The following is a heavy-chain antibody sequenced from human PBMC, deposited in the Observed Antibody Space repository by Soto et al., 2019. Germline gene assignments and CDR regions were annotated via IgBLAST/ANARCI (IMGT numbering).Heavy chain of an antibody. Sequence: QEQLVQSGAEVKEPGSSVKVSCKGSGGLFSSYAISWVRQAPGQGLEWMGGIIPVFATAYYAQKFQGRVTITADESTNTAYMELSSLRSEDTAMYYCARGGSGYVWFNEFWGQGSLVTVSS. CDR3: ARGGSGYVWFNEF. D-gene: IGHD3-22*01. CDR1: GGLFSSYA. J-gene: IGHJ4*02. V-gene: IGHV1-69*01. CDR2: IIPVFATA.